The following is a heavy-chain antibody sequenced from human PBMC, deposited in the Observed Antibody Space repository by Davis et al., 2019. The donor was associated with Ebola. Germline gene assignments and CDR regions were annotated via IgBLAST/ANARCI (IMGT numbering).Heavy chain of an antibody. CDR3: ARDRYGERYFDY. J-gene: IGHJ4*02. CDR1: GFTFSSYS. V-gene: IGHV3-21*05. D-gene: IGHD3-10*01. CDR2: ISSSSSI. Sequence: PGGSLRLSCAASGFTFSSYSMNWVRQAPGEGLEWVSYISSSSSIYYADSVKGRFTISRDNAKNTLYLQMNSLRAEDTAVYYCARDRYGERYFDYWGQGTLVTVSS.